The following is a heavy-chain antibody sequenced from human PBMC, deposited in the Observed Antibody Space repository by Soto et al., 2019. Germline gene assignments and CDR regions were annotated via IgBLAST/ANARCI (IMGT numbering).Heavy chain of an antibody. CDR1: GGSISSYY. CDR2: IYYSGST. CDR3: ARVYYGSGSYHYYYYYYMDV. Sequence: PSETLSLTCTVSGGSISSYYWSWIRQPPGKGLEWIGYIYYSGSTNYNPSLKSRVTISVDTSKNQFSLKLSSVTAADTAVYYCARVYYGSGSYHYYYYYYMDVWGKGTTVTVSS. J-gene: IGHJ6*03. D-gene: IGHD3-10*01. V-gene: IGHV4-59*01.